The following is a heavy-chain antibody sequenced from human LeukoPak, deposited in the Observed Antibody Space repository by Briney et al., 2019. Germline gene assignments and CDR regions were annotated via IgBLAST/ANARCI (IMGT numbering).Heavy chain of an antibody. CDR1: GGSISSYY. D-gene: IGHD1-26*01. V-gene: IGHV4-59*12. Sequence: PSETLSLTCTVSGGSISSYYWSWIRQPPGKGLEWIGYIYHSGSTYYNPSLKSRVTISVDRSKNQFSLKLSSVTAADTAVYYCVSGSYAWDAFDIWGQGTMVTVSS. J-gene: IGHJ3*02. CDR3: VSGSYAWDAFDI. CDR2: IYHSGST.